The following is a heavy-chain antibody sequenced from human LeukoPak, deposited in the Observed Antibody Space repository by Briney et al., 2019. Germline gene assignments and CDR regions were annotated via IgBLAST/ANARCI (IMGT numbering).Heavy chain of an antibody. CDR3: ARRSFCSSIACYAGVAAFDI. V-gene: IGHV5-51*01. CDR1: GYSFTSYW. Sequence: GESLKISCKGSGYSFTSYWIGWVRQMPGKGLEWMGIIYPGGSDTRYSPSFQGQVTISADKSISTAYLQWSSLKASDTAMYYCARRSFCSSIACYAGVAAFDIWGQGTVVTVSS. D-gene: IGHD2-2*01. CDR2: IYPGGSDT. J-gene: IGHJ3*02.